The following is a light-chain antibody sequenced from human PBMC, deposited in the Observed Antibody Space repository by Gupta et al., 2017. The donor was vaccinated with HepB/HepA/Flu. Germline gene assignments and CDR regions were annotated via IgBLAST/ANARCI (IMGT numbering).Light chain of an antibody. Sequence: EVVLMHFSNTLSLPPGQRATLSCRASQRIGTNSAWYQQKVGQPPRLLIYDASIRAADVPARFRGSGSETNFTLIISSLRSEDFAVYYCLQYDKWPFTFGGGTNVEIK. CDR1: QRIGTN. J-gene: IGKJ4*01. CDR2: DAS. CDR3: LQYDKWPFT. V-gene: IGKV3-15*01.